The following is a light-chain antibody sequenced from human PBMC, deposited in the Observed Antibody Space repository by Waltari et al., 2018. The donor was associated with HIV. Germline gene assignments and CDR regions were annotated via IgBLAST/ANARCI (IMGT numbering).Light chain of an antibody. CDR2: EVK. CDR1: SSNVGTYNL. V-gene: IGLV2-23*02. Sequence: HSALTQPASVSGSPGQSITISCTGTSSNVGTYNLVSWYQQHPGKAPKRLIYEVKRRPSGLSDRFSGSKSGNTASLTVSGLQAEDEAIYYCCSYAGSDTLVFGEGTSLTIL. J-gene: IGLJ3*02. CDR3: CSYAGSDTLV.